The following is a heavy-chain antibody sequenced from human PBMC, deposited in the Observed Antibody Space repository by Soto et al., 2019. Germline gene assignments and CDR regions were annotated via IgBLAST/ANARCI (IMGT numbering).Heavy chain of an antibody. CDR2: IYYSGST. CDR1: GGSISSGGYY. Sequence: SETLSLTCTVSGGSISSGGYYWSWIRQHPGKGLEWIGYIYYSGSTYYNPSLKSRVTISVDTSKNQFSLKLSSVTAADTAVYYCARDNQCSGGSCLIWDIHAFDIWGQGTMVTVSS. D-gene: IGHD2-15*01. V-gene: IGHV4-31*03. CDR3: ARDNQCSGGSCLIWDIHAFDI. J-gene: IGHJ3*02.